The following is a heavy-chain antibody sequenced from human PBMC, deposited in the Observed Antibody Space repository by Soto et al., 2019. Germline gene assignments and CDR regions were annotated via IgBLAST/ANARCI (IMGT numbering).Heavy chain of an antibody. J-gene: IGHJ5*02. Sequence: ASVKVSCKASGYTFTGYYMHWVRQAPGQGLEWMGWINPNSGGTNYAQKFQGWVTMTRDTSISTAYMELSRLRSDDTAVYYCARGDCSSTSCYQGEHWFDPWGQGTLVTVSS. V-gene: IGHV1-2*04. CDR3: ARGDCSSTSCYQGEHWFDP. CDR2: INPNSGGT. D-gene: IGHD2-2*01. CDR1: GYTFTGYY.